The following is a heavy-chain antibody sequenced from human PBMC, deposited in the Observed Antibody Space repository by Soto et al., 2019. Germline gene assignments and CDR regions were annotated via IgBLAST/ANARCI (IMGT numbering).Heavy chain of an antibody. Sequence: SETLSLTCTVSGGSISSYYWSWIRQPPGKGLEWIGYIYYSGSTNYNPSLKSRVTISVDTSKNQFSLKLSSVTAADTAVYYCARLLDYDFWSGYRWFDPWGQGTLVTVSS. J-gene: IGHJ5*02. CDR1: GGSISSYY. V-gene: IGHV4-59*01. CDR2: IYYSGST. D-gene: IGHD3-3*01. CDR3: ARLLDYDFWSGYRWFDP.